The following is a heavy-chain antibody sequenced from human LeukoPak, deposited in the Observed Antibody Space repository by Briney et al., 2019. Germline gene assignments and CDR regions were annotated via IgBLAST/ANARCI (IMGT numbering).Heavy chain of an antibody. J-gene: IGHJ4*02. Sequence: SETLSLTCAVYGGSFSGYYWSWIRQPPGKGLEWIGEINHSGSTNYNPSLKSRVTISVDTSRTQISLKVNSVTAADTAVYYCAMKEDLTIRDYWGQGTLVTVSS. D-gene: IGHD5-24*01. CDR1: GGSFSGYY. CDR3: AMKEDLTIRDY. CDR2: INHSGST. V-gene: IGHV4-34*01.